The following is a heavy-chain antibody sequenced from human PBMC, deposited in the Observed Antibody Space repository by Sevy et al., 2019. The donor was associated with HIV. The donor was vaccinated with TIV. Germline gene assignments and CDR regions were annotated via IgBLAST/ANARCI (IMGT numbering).Heavy chain of an antibody. CDR3: ARAFCSGGSCYSLAF. CDR1: GYTFTSYR. V-gene: IGHV1-18*01. D-gene: IGHD2-15*01. CDR2: ISPLNGDT. J-gene: IGHJ4*02. Sequence: ASVKVSCEASGYTFTSYRIYWVRQAPGQGLEWMGWISPLNGDTNYAQKFQGRVTMITDTSTITAYMELRSLRSDDTAVYFCARAFCSGGSCYSLAFWGQRALVTDSS.